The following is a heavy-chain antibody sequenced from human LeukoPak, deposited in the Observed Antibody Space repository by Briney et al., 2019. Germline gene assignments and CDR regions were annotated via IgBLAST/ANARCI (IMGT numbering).Heavy chain of an antibody. D-gene: IGHD5-24*01. CDR1: GYSFTSYW. CDR2: IDPSDSYT. Sequence: GESLKISCKGSGYSFTSYWISWVRQMPGKGLEWMGRIDPSDSYTNYSPSFQGHVTISADESISTAYLQWSSLKASDTAMYYCARTDGYNTRLRRRSYGMDVWGQGTTVTVSS. J-gene: IGHJ6*02. CDR3: ARTDGYNTRLRRRSYGMDV. V-gene: IGHV5-10-1*01.